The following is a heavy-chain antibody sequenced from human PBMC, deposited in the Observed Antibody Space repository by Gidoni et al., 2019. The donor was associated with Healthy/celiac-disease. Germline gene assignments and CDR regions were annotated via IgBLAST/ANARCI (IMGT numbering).Heavy chain of an antibody. Sequence: QVQLQQWGAGLLKPSATLSLTCAVYGGYFSGYYWSWIRQPPGKGLEWIGEINHSGSTDYNPSLKSRVTISVDTSKNQFSLKLSSVTAADTAVYYCARRVGVRGVIITGANDYWGQGTLVTVSS. V-gene: IGHV4-34*01. CDR3: ARRVGVRGVIITGANDY. J-gene: IGHJ4*02. D-gene: IGHD3-10*01. CDR2: INHSGST. CDR1: GGYFSGYY.